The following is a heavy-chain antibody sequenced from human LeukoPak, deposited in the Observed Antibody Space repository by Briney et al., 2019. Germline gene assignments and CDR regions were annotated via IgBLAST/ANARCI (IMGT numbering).Heavy chain of an antibody. Sequence: SETLSLTCTVSGGSISSYYWSWIRQPPGKGLEWIGYIYYSGSTNYNPSLKSRVTLSIDTSKNQFSLKLNSVTAADTAVYYCARDKFGELAGTFDSWGQGTLVTVSS. V-gene: IGHV4-59*12. CDR3: ARDKFGELAGTFDS. J-gene: IGHJ4*02. CDR1: GGSISSYY. D-gene: IGHD6-19*01. CDR2: IYYSGST.